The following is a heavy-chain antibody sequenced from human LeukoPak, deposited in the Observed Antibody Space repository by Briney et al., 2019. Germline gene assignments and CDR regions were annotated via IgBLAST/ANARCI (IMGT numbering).Heavy chain of an antibody. Sequence: ASVKVSCKASGYTFTSYGISWVRQAPGQGLEWMGWISAYNGNTNYAQKLQGRVTMTTDTSTSTAYMELRSLISDDTAVYHGARDTYSSSAEYWGQGTLVTVSS. J-gene: IGHJ4*02. CDR3: ARDTYSSSAEY. D-gene: IGHD6-6*01. V-gene: IGHV1-18*01. CDR2: ISAYNGNT. CDR1: GYTFTSYG.